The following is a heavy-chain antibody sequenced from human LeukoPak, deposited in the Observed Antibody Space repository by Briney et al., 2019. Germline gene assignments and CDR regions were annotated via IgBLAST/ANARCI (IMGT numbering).Heavy chain of an antibody. V-gene: IGHV3-30*02. CDR1: GFTFSDYG. CDR3: AKDFVYDFWSGYQDY. CDR2: IRYDGSNK. Sequence: GGSLRLSCAASGFTFSDYGIHWVRQAPGKGLEWVAFIRYDGSNKYHADSVKGRFTISRDNSKNTLYLQMNSLRAGDTAVYYCAKDFVYDFWSGYQDYWGQGTLVTVSS. D-gene: IGHD3-3*01. J-gene: IGHJ4*02.